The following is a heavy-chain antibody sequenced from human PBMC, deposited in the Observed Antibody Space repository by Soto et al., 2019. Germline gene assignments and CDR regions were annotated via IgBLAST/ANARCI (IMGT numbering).Heavy chain of an antibody. J-gene: IGHJ4*02. D-gene: IGHD1-1*01. V-gene: IGHV5-51*01. CDR1: GYRCSSYC. CDR2: INPGNSDT. Sequence: VESLKVSCRGSGYRCSSYCIAWVRQMPAGKGLEWMGIINPGNSDTRYSPSLQGQVTISVDKSISTTYLQWSSLRAGDTAVYYCARATVTTPYYFDYWGQGALVTVS. CDR3: ARATVTTPYYFDY.